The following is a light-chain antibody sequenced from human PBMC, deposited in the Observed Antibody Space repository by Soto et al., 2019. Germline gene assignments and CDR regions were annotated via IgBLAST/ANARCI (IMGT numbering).Light chain of an antibody. Sequence: QSVLTQPRSVSGSPGQSVTISCTGTSSDVGGYNFVSWYQQFPGKAPKLIIYDVTKRPSGVPDRFSGSKSGNTASLTISGLQAEDEADYYCCSYAGSYTLWVFGGGTTLTVL. V-gene: IGLV2-11*01. J-gene: IGLJ3*02. CDR2: DVT. CDR1: SSDVGGYNF. CDR3: CSYAGSYTLWV.